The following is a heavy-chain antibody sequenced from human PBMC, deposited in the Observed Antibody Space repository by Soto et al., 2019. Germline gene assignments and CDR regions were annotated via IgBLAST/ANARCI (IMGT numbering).Heavy chain of an antibody. D-gene: IGHD4-17*01. Sequence: PSETLSLTCTVSGGSISSSSYYWGWIRQPPGKGLEWIGSIYYSGSTYYNPSLKSRVTISVDTSKNQFSLKLSSVTAADTAVYYGARDKFKYGGIDYWGKGTLVTVSS. CDR3: ARDKFKYGGIDY. CDR2: IYYSGST. CDR1: GGSISSSSYY. J-gene: IGHJ4*02. V-gene: IGHV4-39*02.